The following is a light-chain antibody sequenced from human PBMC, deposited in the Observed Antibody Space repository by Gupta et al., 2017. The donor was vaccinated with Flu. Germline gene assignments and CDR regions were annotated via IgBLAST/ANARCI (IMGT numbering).Light chain of an antibody. Sequence: ETVLTQSPGTLSLSPGEIATLSCRASQSVNSRYLAWYQQRPGQAPRLLIYGASSRATGIPDRFSGSGSGTDFTLTISRLEPEDFAVFYCHQYGNSPDTFGQGTKLEI. V-gene: IGKV3-20*01. CDR3: HQYGNSPDT. CDR2: GAS. J-gene: IGKJ2*01. CDR1: QSVNSRY.